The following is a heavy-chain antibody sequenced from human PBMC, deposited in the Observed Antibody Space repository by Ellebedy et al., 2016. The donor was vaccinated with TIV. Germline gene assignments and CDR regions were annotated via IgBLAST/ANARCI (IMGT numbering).Heavy chain of an antibody. CDR3: ARTVSYSSDWYGY. D-gene: IGHD6-19*01. V-gene: IGHV1-69*04. Sequence: AASVKVSCKASGGTFSNYVISWVRQAPGQGLEWMGRIIPILGIANYAQKFQGRVTITADKSTSTAYMELSSLRTEDTAVFYCARTVSYSSDWYGYWGQGTLVTVSS. CDR2: IIPILGIA. CDR1: GGTFSNYV. J-gene: IGHJ4*02.